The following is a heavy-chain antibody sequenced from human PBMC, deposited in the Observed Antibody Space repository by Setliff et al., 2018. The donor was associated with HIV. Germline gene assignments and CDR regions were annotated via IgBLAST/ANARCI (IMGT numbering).Heavy chain of an antibody. V-gene: IGHV4-38-2*02. CDR2: INHSGST. CDR3: AREDGSNSHDTFEI. J-gene: IGHJ3*02. Sequence: SETLSLTCALSGYSISNGYYWSWSRQPPGKGLEWIGEINHSGSTNYNPSLKSRVSISVDTSKKQFSLKLTSVTPADTAIYYCAREDGSNSHDTFEIWGQGILVTVSS. CDR1: GYSISNGYY. D-gene: IGHD1-1*01.